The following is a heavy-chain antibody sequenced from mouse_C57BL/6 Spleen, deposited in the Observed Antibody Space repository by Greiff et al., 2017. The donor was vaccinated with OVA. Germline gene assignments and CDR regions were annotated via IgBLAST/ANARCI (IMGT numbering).Heavy chain of an antibody. CDR1: GYTFTSYW. J-gene: IGHJ3*01. D-gene: IGHD3-2*02. Sequence: QVQLQQPGAELVKPGASVKLSCKASGYTFTSYWMHWVKQRPGQGLEWIGMIHPNSGSTNYNEKFKSKATLTVDKSSSTAYMQLSSLTSEDSAVYYCARKDSSGDGFAYWGQGTLVTVSA. CDR3: ARKDSSGDGFAY. CDR2: IHPNSGST. V-gene: IGHV1-64*01.